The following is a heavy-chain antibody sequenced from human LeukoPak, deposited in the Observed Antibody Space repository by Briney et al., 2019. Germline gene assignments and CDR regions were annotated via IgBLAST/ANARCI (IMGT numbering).Heavy chain of an antibody. J-gene: IGHJ4*02. CDR1: GFTFSSYA. CDR3: ARAGRGNHGDYYFDY. CDR2: ISYDGSNK. D-gene: IGHD4-17*01. Sequence: GGSLRLSCAASGFTFSSYAMHWVRQAPGKGLERVAFISYDGSNKYYADSVKGRFTISRDNSKNTLYLQMNSLRAEDTAVYYCARAGRGNHGDYYFDYWGQGTLVTVSS. V-gene: IGHV3-30*04.